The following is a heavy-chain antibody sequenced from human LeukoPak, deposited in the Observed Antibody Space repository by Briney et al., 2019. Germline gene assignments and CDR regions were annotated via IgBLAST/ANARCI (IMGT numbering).Heavy chain of an antibody. CDR1: GFTVSSNY. CDR3: AAHYYDSSGYNY. J-gene: IGHJ4*02. Sequence: PGGSLRLSCAASGFTVSSNYMSWVRQAPGKGLAWVSVIYSGGSTYYADSVKGRFTISRDNSKNTLYLQMNSLRAEDTAVYYCAAHYYDSSGYNYWGQGTLVTVSS. CDR2: IYSGGST. D-gene: IGHD3-22*01. V-gene: IGHV3-53*01.